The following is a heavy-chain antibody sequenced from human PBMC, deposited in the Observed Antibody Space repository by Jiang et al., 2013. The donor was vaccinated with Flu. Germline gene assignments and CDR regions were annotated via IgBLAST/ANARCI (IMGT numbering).Heavy chain of an antibody. D-gene: IGHD6-19*01. J-gene: IGHJ5*02. V-gene: IGHV2-5*02. Sequence: KPTQTLTLTCTFSGFSLSTSGVGVGWIRQPPGKALEWLALIYWDDDKRYSPSLKSRLTITKDTSKNQVVLTMTNMDPVDTATYYCAHRRGIAVAGTTDSWWFDPWGQGTLVTVSS. CDR3: AHRRGIAVAGTTDSWWFDP. CDR1: GFSLSTSGVG. CDR2: IYWDDDK.